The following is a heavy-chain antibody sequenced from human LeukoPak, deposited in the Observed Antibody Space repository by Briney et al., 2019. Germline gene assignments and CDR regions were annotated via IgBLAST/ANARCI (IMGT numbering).Heavy chain of an antibody. J-gene: IGHJ4*02. CDR1: GFTFSSYS. CDR3: AKGHSSSWSIMDY. D-gene: IGHD6-13*01. V-gene: IGHV3-21*04. CDR2: ISSSSSYI. Sequence: GSLRLSCAASGFTFSSYSMNWVRQAPGKGLEWVSSISSSSSYIYYADSVKGRFTISRDNAKNSLYLQMNSLRVEDTAVYYCAKGHSSSWSIMDYWGQGTLVTVSS.